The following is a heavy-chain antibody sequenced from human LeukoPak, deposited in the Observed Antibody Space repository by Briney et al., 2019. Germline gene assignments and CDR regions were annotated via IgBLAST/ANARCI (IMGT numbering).Heavy chain of an antibody. CDR1: ILILSHYA. J-gene: IGHJ6*03. CDR3: ASASLYACAGVVCYYLDV. V-gene: IGHV3-23*01. Sequence: GGPLRLSFTPSILILSHYAARGLRQAPGKGLEWVSADTSSTTSTYYASSVRGRFTISRDNSMNTLYLQMNSLRADDTDRYYGASASLYACAGVVCYYLDVWGKGTTVIVSS. CDR2: DTSSTTST. D-gene: IGHD2-8*02.